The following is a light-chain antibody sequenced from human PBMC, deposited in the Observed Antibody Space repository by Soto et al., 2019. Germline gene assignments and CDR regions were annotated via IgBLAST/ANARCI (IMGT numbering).Light chain of an antibody. V-gene: IGKV3-15*01. Sequence: EILMTQSPATQSVSPGETVTFSCRASRSVSNRLAWYQHKPGQAPRLLISGASNGATGIPPKFSGSGSGTEFTLTVDSLQSDDIAVYYCQQYYNWPVTFGGGTKV. CDR3: QQYYNWPVT. CDR2: GAS. CDR1: RSVSNR. J-gene: IGKJ4*01.